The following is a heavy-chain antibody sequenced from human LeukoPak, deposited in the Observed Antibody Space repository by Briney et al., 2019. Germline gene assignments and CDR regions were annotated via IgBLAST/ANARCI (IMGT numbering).Heavy chain of an antibody. CDR1: GFTFSTYG. CDR3: AKDSDYYDSSAVGYFDY. D-gene: IGHD3-22*01. CDR2: IQNDEIDK. Sequence: PGGSLRLSCAASGFTFSTYGMHWVRQAPGKGLEWVAFIQNDEIDKFYADSVKGRFIVSRDNSKNSLYLRMNSLRAEDTALYYCAKDSDYYDSSAVGYFDYWGQGTLVTVSS. V-gene: IGHV3-30*02. J-gene: IGHJ4*02.